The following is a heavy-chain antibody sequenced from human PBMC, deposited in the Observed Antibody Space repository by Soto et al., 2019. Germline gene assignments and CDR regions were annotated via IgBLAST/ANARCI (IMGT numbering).Heavy chain of an antibody. CDR1: GGSISSGGYY. CDR2: IYYSGPT. CDR3: ARAEIFGVVINY. J-gene: IGHJ4*02. Sequence: SETLSLTCTVSGGSISSGGYYWSWIRQPPGKGLAWLGYIYYSGPTYHNPSLKSRVTISVDTSKNQFSLKLSSVTAADTAVYYCARAEIFGVVINYWGQGTLVTVSS. V-gene: IGHV4-30-4*01. D-gene: IGHD3-3*01.